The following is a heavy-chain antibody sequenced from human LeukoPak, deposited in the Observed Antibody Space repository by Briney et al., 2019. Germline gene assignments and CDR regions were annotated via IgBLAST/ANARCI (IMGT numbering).Heavy chain of an antibody. Sequence: GGSLRLSCAASGFTFSSYAMHWVRQAPGKGLEWVAVISYDGSNKYYADSVKGRFTISRDNSKNTLYLQMNSLRAEDTAVYYCARDPLSWGQGTLVTVSS. CDR3: ARDPLS. J-gene: IGHJ5*02. CDR2: ISYDGSNK. V-gene: IGHV3-30-3*01. CDR1: GFTFSSYA.